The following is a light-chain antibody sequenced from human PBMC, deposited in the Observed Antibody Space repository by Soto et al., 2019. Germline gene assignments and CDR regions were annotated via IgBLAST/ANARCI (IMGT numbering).Light chain of an antibody. CDR1: QSVSSN. Sequence: EIVLTQSPATLSLSPGERATLSCRASQSVSSNLAWYQQKPGQAPRLLIFDASNRATGVPARFSAGGSGTDFTLIISSLEPEDFAVYYCQQRVNWPPTFGGGTKVDIK. CDR3: QQRVNWPPT. V-gene: IGKV3-11*01. J-gene: IGKJ4*01. CDR2: DAS.